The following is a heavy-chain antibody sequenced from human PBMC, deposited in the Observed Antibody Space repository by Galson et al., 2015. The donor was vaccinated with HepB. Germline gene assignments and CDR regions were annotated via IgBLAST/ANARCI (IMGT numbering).Heavy chain of an antibody. CDR3: ARAYSSSSTYFDH. Sequence: SVKVSCKASGYTFTDYYMHWVRQAPGQGFEWMGRINTKSRGTNSAQKFQGRVIVTRDMSTRTVYMELNRLKPDDTAVYYCARAYSSSSTYFDHWGQGTLVTVSS. D-gene: IGHD6-6*01. J-gene: IGHJ4*02. CDR2: INTKSRGT. CDR1: GYTFTDYY. V-gene: IGHV1-2*06.